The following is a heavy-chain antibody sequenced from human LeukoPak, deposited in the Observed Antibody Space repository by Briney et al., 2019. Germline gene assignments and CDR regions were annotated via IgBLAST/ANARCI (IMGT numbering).Heavy chain of an antibody. CDR1: GGSISSSNW. CDR2: IYYSGST. D-gene: IGHD4-17*01. V-gene: IGHV4-4*02. CDR3: ARLPTVTFFDY. Sequence: PSETLSLTCAVSGGSISSSNWWSWVRQPPGKGLEWIGYIYYSGSTNYNPSLKSRVTISVDTSKNQFSLRLSSVTAADTAVYYCARLPTVTFFDYWGQGTLVTVSS. J-gene: IGHJ4*02.